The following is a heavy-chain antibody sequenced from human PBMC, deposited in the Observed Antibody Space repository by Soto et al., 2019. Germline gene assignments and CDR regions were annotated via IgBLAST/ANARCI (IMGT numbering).Heavy chain of an antibody. CDR3: ARMLADGYHI. V-gene: IGHV4-31*02. Sequence: GYYWSWIRQHPGKGLEWIGCVYYSGRTYYNPSLKSRLGMSLDTSKNQFSLKMTSMTAADTAVYYCARMLADGYHIWAEGTLVTVSS. CDR2: VYYSGRT. D-gene: IGHD2-2*01. J-gene: IGHJ4*02. CDR1: GYY.